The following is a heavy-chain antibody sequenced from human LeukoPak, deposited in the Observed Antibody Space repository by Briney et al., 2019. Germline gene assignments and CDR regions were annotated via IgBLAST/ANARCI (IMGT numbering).Heavy chain of an antibody. J-gene: IGHJ4*02. CDR2: MNPNSGNT. CDR3: ARGFSYYYDSSGYCNFDH. V-gene: IGHV1-8*01. CDR1: GYTFTSYD. D-gene: IGHD3-22*01. Sequence: ASVKVSCKASGYTFTSYDINWVRQATGQGLEWMGWMNPNSGNTGYAQKFQGRVTMTRNTSISTAYMELSSLRSEDTAVYYCARGFSYYYDSSGYCNFDHWGQGTLVTVSS.